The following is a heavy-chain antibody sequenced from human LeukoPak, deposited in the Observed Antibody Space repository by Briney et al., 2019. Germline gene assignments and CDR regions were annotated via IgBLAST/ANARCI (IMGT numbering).Heavy chain of an antibody. CDR1: GYTFTGYY. J-gene: IGHJ1*01. D-gene: IGHD6-19*01. V-gene: IGHV1-2*02. Sequence: ASVKVSCKASGYTFTGYYIHWVRQAPGQGLEWMGWINPNSGGTNYAQKFKGRVTMTRDTSISTAYMEMSRLRSDDTAVYYCARAPGIAVAGPKYFEHWGQGTLVTVSS. CDR2: INPNSGGT. CDR3: ARAPGIAVAGPKYFEH.